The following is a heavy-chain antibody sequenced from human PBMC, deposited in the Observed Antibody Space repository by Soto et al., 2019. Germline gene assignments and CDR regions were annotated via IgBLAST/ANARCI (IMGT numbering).Heavy chain of an antibody. D-gene: IGHD6-13*01. Sequence: GGSLRLSCEVSGFTFSSYAMNWVRQAPGKGLEWVSAISTGGGTTYYADSVKGRFTISRDNSKNTLYLQMNSLRTEDTAVYYCARRGPGTYFDYWGQGTLVTVSP. CDR1: GFTFSSYA. CDR3: ARRGPGTYFDY. V-gene: IGHV3-23*01. CDR2: ISTGGGTT. J-gene: IGHJ4*02.